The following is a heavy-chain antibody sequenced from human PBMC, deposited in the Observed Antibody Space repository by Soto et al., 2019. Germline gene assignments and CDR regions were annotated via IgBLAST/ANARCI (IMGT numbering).Heavy chain of an antibody. J-gene: IGHJ4*02. CDR1: GDTFSRYT. CDR2: TIPMLSMA. Sequence: QVQLVQSGAEVKKPGSSVKVSCTASGDTFSRYTISWVRQAPGQGPEWMGRTIPMLSMANYALKFQGRVGITADKSTSTVYRVLSNLRSEDTAVYYWATNYGSGSAPFDHWGQGTLVTVAS. CDR3: ATNYGSGSAPFDH. V-gene: IGHV1-69*02. D-gene: IGHD3-10*01.